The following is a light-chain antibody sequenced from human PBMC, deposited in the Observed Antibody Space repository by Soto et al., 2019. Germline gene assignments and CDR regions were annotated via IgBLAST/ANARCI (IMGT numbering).Light chain of an antibody. Sequence: DIVMTQSPLSLPVTPGEPASISCRSSQSLLHSNGYNYLDWYLQKPGQSPQLLIYLGSNRASGVPDRFSGSGSGTDFTLKISRVEAEDVGVYYCMQALQNPITFGGGTKVDIK. CDR1: QSLLHSNGYNY. V-gene: IGKV2-28*01. CDR2: LGS. CDR3: MQALQNPIT. J-gene: IGKJ4*01.